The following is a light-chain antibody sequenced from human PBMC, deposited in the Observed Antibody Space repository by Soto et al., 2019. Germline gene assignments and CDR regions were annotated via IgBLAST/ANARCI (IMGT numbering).Light chain of an antibody. CDR2: GAS. J-gene: IGKJ5*01. CDR1: QSVSRSY. CDR3: QQYGTSPRT. Sequence: PGDRATLSCRASQSVSRSYLGWYQQKPGQAPRLVIYGASSRATGIPDRFSGSGAGTDFTLTISRLEPEDFAVYICQQYGTSPRTFGQGTRLEIK. V-gene: IGKV3-20*01.